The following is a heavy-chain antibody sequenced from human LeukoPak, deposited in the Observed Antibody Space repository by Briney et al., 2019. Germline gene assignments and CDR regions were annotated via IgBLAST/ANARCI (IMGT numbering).Heavy chain of an antibody. D-gene: IGHD3-9*01. CDR3: ARGGYYDILTGYNQYYFDY. CDR2: INHSGNT. CDR1: GGSFSGYY. Sequence: SETLSLTCAVYGGSFSGYYWSWIRQPPGKGLEGIGEINHSGNTNYNPSLKSRVTISVDTSKNQFSLKLSSVTAADTAVYYCARGGYYDILTGYNQYYFDYWGQGTLVTVSS. V-gene: IGHV4-34*01. J-gene: IGHJ4*02.